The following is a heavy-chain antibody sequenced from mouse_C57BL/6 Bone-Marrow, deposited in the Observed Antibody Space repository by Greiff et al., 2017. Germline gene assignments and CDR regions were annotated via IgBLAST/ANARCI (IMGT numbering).Heavy chain of an antibody. J-gene: IGHJ4*01. Sequence: QVQLQQPGAELVKPGASVKLSCKASGYTFPSYWMHWVKQRPGQGLEWIGMIHPNSGSTNYNEKFKSKATLTVDKSSSTAYLQLISLTSEDSAVYYCSTYYYGYYAMDYWGQGTSVTVSS. CDR1: GYTFPSYW. V-gene: IGHV1-64*01. CDR3: STYYYGYYAMDY. CDR2: IHPNSGST. D-gene: IGHD1-1*01.